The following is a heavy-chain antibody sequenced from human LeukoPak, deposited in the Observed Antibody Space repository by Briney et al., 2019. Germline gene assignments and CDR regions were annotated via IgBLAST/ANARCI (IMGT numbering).Heavy chain of an antibody. Sequence: SETLSLTCAVYGGSFSGYYWSWLRQPPGKGLEWIGEINHSGSTNYNPSLKSRVTISVDTSKNQFSLKLSSVTAADTAVYYCARVRRSSQLGINWFDPWGQGTLVTVSS. V-gene: IGHV4-34*01. D-gene: IGHD7-27*01. CDR1: GGSFSGYY. CDR2: INHSGST. CDR3: ARVRRSSQLGINWFDP. J-gene: IGHJ5*02.